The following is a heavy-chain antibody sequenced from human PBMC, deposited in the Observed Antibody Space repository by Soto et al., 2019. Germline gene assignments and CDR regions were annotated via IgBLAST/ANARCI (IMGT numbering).Heavy chain of an antibody. Sequence: ASVKVSCKASGGTFSSYAISWLRQAPGQGLEWMGGIIPIFGTANYAQKFQGRVTITADESTSTAYMELSSLRSEDTAVYYCARREDSGSAADAFDIWGQGTMVTVSS. CDR3: ARREDSGSAADAFDI. CDR1: GGTFSSYA. D-gene: IGHD1-26*01. CDR2: IIPIFGTA. V-gene: IGHV1-69*13. J-gene: IGHJ3*02.